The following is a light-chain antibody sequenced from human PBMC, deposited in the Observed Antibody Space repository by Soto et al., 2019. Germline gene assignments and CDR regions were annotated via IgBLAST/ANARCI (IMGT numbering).Light chain of an antibody. CDR1: QSVDRN. CDR3: QKFTSAPFT. V-gene: IGKV3D-15*01. Sequence: EIVMTQSPGTLSVSTEEGATLSCRASQSVDRNLAWYQQKPGQAPRLLIYGASTRPTGIPDRFSGSGSGTEFSLTISSLQSEDVAIYYCQKFTSAPFTFGGGTKVDIK. J-gene: IGKJ4*01. CDR2: GAS.